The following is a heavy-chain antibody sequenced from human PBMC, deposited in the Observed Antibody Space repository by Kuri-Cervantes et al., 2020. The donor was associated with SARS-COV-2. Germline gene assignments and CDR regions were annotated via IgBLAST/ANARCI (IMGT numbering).Heavy chain of an antibody. D-gene: IGHD2-2*01. CDR2: INPNSGGT. V-gene: IGHV1-2*02. J-gene: IGHJ4*02. CDR3: ARGRDIVVVPAAIPEGGGFDY. Sequence: ASVKVSCKASGYTFTSYDINWVRQATGQGLEWMGWINPNSGGTNYAQKFQGRVTMTRDTSISTAYMELSRLRSDDTAVYYCARGRDIVVVPAAIPEGGGFDYWGQGTLVTVSS. CDR1: GYTFTSYD.